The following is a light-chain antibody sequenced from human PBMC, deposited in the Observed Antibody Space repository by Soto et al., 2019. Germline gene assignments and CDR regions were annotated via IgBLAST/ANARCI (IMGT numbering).Light chain of an antibody. Sequence: EIVLTQSPATLSLSPGERATLSCRASQSVSSYLAWYQQKPGQAPRLLIYDASNRATGIPARFSGSGSGTDFTLTISSLEPEDFEVYYCQQRSNWPPWTFGQGTKVEI. CDR3: QQRSNWPPWT. CDR2: DAS. V-gene: IGKV3-11*01. J-gene: IGKJ1*01. CDR1: QSVSSY.